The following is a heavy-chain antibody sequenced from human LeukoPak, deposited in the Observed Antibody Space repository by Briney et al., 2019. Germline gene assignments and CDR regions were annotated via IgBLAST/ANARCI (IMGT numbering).Heavy chain of an antibody. CDR2: ISGSGGST. J-gene: IGHJ4*02. V-gene: IGHV3-23*01. CDR1: GFTFSSYA. Sequence: GGSLRLSCAASGFTFSSYAMSWVRQAPGKGLEWVSAISGSGGSTYYADSVKGRFTISRDNSKNTLYLQMNSLRAEDTAVYYCAKYGRILEWSTPGYFDYWGQGTLVTVSS. D-gene: IGHD3-3*01. CDR3: AKYGRILEWSTPGYFDY.